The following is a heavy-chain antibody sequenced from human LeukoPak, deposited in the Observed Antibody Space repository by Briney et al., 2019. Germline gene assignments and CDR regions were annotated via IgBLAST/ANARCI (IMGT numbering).Heavy chain of an antibody. J-gene: IGHJ4*02. CDR2: IFPAGSDT. CDR1: GYSFINYW. V-gene: IGHV5-51*01. Sequence: GESLKISCKGYGYSFINYWIGWVRQMPGKGLEWMGIIFPAGSDTRYTPSFQGQVTISADESITTAYLQLNSLKASDTAIYYCARLGFSTRGIDFWGQGTLVTVSP. CDR3: ARLGFSTRGIDF. D-gene: IGHD1-1*01.